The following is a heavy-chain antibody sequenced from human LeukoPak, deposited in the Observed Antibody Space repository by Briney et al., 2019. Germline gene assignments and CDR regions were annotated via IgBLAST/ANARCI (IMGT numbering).Heavy chain of an antibody. J-gene: IGHJ4*02. Sequence: ASVKVSCKASGYTFTGYYMHWVRQAPGQGLEGMGWLNPNSGGTNYAQKFQGRVTMTRDTSISTAYMELSRLRSDDTAVYYCARRIAAAGMYYFDYWGQGTLVTVSS. D-gene: IGHD6-13*01. V-gene: IGHV1-2*02. CDR1: GYTFTGYY. CDR3: ARRIAAAGMYYFDY. CDR2: LNPNSGGT.